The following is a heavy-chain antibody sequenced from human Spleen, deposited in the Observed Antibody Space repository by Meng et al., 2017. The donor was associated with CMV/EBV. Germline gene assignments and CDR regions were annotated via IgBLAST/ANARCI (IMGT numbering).Heavy chain of an antibody. D-gene: IGHD2-2*02. Sequence: GESLKISCAASGFTFSNYEMNWVRQAPGKGLEWVSFISSGDNTVYYADSVQGRFTISRDNAKNSLYLQMNSLRAEDTAVYYCASGDCSSTSCYTGEYWGQGTLVTVSS. J-gene: IGHJ4*02. CDR1: GFTFSNYE. CDR2: ISSGDNTV. CDR3: ASGDCSSTSCYTGEY. V-gene: IGHV3-48*03.